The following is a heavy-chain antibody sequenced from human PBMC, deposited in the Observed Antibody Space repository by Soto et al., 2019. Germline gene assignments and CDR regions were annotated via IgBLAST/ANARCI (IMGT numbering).Heavy chain of an antibody. J-gene: IGHJ4*02. V-gene: IGHV2-5*02. Sequence: QITLKESGPPLVKPTQTLTLTCTFSGFSLSSTRMAVGWIRQPPGKALEWLALIYWDDDKRYSPFLKSRLTIPKDTSTTQGVLTMSNMVPVDTARYYCAHIVVAGLGYYFDYWGQGTLVTVSS. CDR3: AHIVVAGLGYYFDY. D-gene: IGHD6-19*01. CDR1: GFSLSSTRMA. CDR2: IYWDDDK.